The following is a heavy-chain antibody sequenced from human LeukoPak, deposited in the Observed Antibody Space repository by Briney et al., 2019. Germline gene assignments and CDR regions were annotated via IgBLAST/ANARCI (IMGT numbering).Heavy chain of an antibody. CDR2: ISGSGGST. CDR3: ARNFDVAGTGFWFDP. V-gene: IGHV3-23*01. CDR1: GFTFSSYA. D-gene: IGHD6-19*01. Sequence: GGSLRLSCAASGFTFSSYAMSWVRQAPGKGLEWVSAISGSGGSTYYADSVKGRFTISRDNSKNTLYLQMNSLRAEDTAVYYCARNFDVAGTGFWFDPWGQGTLVTVSS. J-gene: IGHJ5*02.